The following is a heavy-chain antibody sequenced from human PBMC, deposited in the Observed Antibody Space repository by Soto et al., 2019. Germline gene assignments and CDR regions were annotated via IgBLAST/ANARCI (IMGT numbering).Heavy chain of an antibody. D-gene: IGHD2-15*01. Sequence: TVSLTCAVSRHAIRSGNGWVWLRQTPGKGLEWIGEVHHSGITNYNPSLTSRVTISPDTSKNQFSLMMSSVTAADTAVYYCARDPGRANPEFWGQG. V-gene: IGHV4-4*02. CDR1: RHAIRSGNG. CDR3: ARDPGRANPEF. CDR2: VHHSGIT. J-gene: IGHJ1*01.